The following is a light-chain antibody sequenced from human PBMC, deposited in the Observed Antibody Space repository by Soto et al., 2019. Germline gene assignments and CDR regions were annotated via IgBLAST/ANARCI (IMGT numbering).Light chain of an antibody. CDR1: SSNIGSHT. V-gene: IGLV1-44*01. J-gene: IGLJ2*01. CDR3: AAWDDSLNGVV. Sequence: QSVLTQPPSASGTPGQRVTISCSGSSSNIGSHTVNWYQQLPGTAPKLLIYSNNQRPSGVPDRFSGSKSGTSASLAISGLQSEDEAEYYCAAWDDSLNGVVFGGGTQLTVL. CDR2: SNN.